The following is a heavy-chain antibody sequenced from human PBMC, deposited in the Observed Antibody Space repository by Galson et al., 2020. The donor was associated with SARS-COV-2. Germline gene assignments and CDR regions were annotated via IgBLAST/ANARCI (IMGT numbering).Heavy chain of an antibody. J-gene: IGHJ4*02. D-gene: IGHD6-19*01. CDR1: SASMSMSSYN. CDR3: ARQRSSGWYGSGYYFDL. Sequence: SETLSLTCNVYSASMSMSSYNWGWIRQPPGKGLEWMGSDFHSATTNPNPTLKSRVTLSGDPSKNQFSLKVRSVTAADTAVYYCARQRSSGWYGSGYYFDLWGPGVLVTVSA. V-gene: IGHV4-39*01. CDR2: DFHSATT.